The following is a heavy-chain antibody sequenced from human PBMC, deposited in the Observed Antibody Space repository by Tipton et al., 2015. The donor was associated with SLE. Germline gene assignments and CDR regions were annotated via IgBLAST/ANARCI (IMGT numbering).Heavy chain of an antibody. D-gene: IGHD1-26*01. CDR1: GGSISSSSYY. Sequence: TLSLTCTVSGGSISSSSYYWGWIRQPPGKGLEWIGSIYYSGSTYYNPSLKSRVTISVDTSKNQFSLKLSSVTAADTAVYYFARGMGASDYWGQGTLVTVSS. CDR3: ARGMGASDY. CDR2: IYYSGST. J-gene: IGHJ4*02. V-gene: IGHV4-39*07.